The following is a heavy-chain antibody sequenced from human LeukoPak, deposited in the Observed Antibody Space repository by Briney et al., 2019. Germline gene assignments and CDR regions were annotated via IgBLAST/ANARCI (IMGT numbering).Heavy chain of an antibody. CDR2: ISGDGSTI. CDR1: GFTSSHFW. CDR3: ARGSYYSDSSIYYALWL. D-gene: IGHD3-22*01. V-gene: IGHV3-74*01. Sequence: PGGSLRLSCEGSGFTSSHFWMHWVRQVPGEGLVWVSHISGDGSTISYADSVKGRFTISRDNAKNTVYLQMNSLRVEETAVYYCARGSYYSDSSIYYALWLWGRGTLVTVSS. J-gene: IGHJ4*02.